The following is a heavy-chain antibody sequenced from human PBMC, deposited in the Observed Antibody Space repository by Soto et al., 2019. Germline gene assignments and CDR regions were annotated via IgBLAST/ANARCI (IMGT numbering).Heavy chain of an antibody. CDR2: ISGYDGNT. D-gene: IGHD3-10*01. CDR1: GFTLNDFG. CDR3: AREKWFGQTPFDS. J-gene: IGHJ4*02. V-gene: IGHV1-18*01. Sequence: ASVKVSCKASGFTLNDFGVSWVRQAPGQGLEWMGWISGYDGNTNFAQKYEGRVTMTIDSSTSTAYMELRNLRSDDTAMYYCAREKWFGQTPFDSWGQGTLVTVP.